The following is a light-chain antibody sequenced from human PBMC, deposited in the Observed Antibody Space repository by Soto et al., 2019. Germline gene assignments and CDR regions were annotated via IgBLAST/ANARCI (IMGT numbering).Light chain of an antibody. V-gene: IGLV3-21*02. Sequence: SYELTQPPSVSVAPGQTARITCGGNNIVTKSVHWYQQKSGQAPVVVVYDDSDRPSGIPERFSGSNSGNTATLTISSVEAGDEADYYCQVWDSGSDHYVFGAGTKVTVL. CDR1: NIVTKS. CDR3: QVWDSGSDHYV. J-gene: IGLJ1*01. CDR2: DDS.